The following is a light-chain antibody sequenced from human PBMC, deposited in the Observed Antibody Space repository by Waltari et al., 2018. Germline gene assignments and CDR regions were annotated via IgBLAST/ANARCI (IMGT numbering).Light chain of an antibody. V-gene: IGKV3-15*01. CDR2: GAS. J-gene: IGKJ4*01. CDR3: QQYSDWIA. CDR1: QPVTND. Sequence: EIVITQSPASLSVSPGERATLSCTASQPVTNDLAWYQQKPGQAPKLLIFGASTRATGVPARFSGSGSGTEFTLTIGSVQSEDFAVYYCQQYSDWIAFGGGTKVDLK.